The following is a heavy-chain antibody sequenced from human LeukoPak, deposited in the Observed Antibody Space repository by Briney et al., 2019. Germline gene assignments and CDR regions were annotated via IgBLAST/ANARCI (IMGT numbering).Heavy chain of an antibody. V-gene: IGHV3-21*06. CDR2: ISSRSGYI. J-gene: IGHJ4*02. CDR3: AKGGERSSSTMDY. CDR1: GSTFSTYS. Sequence: GGSLRLSCAASGSTFSTYSMNWVRQAPGKGLEWVSSISSRSGYIYYADSVKGRFTISRDNAKNSLYLQMQSLRAEDTAVYYCAKGGERSSSTMDYWGQGTLVTVSS. D-gene: IGHD6-13*01.